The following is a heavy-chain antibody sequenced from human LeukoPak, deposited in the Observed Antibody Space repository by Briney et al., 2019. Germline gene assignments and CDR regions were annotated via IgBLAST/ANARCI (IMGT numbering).Heavy chain of an antibody. D-gene: IGHD6-19*01. CDR1: GFTFSSYA. CDR2: ISGSGGST. V-gene: IGHV3-23*01. CDR3: ARGWAVTGNPNWFDP. J-gene: IGHJ5*02. Sequence: GGSLRLSCAASGFTFSSYAMSWVRQAPGKGLEWVSAISGSGGSTYYADSVKGRFTISRDNSKNTLYLQMNSLRAEDTAVYYCARGWAVTGNPNWFDPWGQGTLVSVSS.